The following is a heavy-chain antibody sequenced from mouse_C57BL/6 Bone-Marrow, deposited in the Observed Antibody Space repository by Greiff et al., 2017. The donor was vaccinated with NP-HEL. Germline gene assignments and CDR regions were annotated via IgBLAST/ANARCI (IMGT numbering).Heavy chain of an antibody. Sequence: VQLQQPGAELVKPGASVKLSCKASGYTFPSYWMHWVKQRPGQGLEWIGMIHPNSGSTNYNEKFKSKATLTVDKSSSTAYMQLSSLTSEDSAVYYCARQRGLGRFRDLDYWGQGTTLTVSS. V-gene: IGHV1-64*01. CDR1: GYTFPSYW. CDR3: ARQRGLGRFRDLDY. D-gene: IGHD4-1*01. J-gene: IGHJ2*01. CDR2: IHPNSGST.